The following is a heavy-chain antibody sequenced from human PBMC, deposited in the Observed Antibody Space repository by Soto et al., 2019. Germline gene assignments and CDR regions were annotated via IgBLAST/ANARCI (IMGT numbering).Heavy chain of an antibody. Sequence: QVQLVQSGAEVKKPGASVKVSCKASGYTLTSYGISWVRQAPGQGLEWMGWISAYNGNTKYAQKLQGRVTMTTDTSTSTAYMEVRSLRSVDTAVYCCARDLAVGLVDYWGQGTLVTVSS. D-gene: IGHD6-19*01. V-gene: IGHV1-18*01. CDR1: GYTLTSYG. CDR2: ISAYNGNT. J-gene: IGHJ4*02. CDR3: ARDLAVGLVDY.